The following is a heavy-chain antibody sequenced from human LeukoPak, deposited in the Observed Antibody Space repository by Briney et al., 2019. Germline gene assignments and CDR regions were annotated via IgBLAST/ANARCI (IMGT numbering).Heavy chain of an antibody. D-gene: IGHD3-22*01. CDR3: ARDSSGYQ. J-gene: IGHJ4*02. V-gene: IGHV3-9*01. Sequence: PGGSLRLSCAASGFTFDDYAMHWVRQAPGKGLEWVSGISWNSGSIGYADSVKGRFTISRDNAKNSLYLQMNSLRAEDTAVYYCARDSSGYQWGQGTLVTVSS. CDR2: ISWNSGSI. CDR1: GFTFDDYA.